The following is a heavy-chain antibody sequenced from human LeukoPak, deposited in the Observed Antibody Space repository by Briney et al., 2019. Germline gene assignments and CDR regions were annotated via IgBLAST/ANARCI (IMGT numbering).Heavy chain of an antibody. CDR1: GASISSYY. CDR2: MYTSGST. CDR3: ARTSDDFWSGWFDP. J-gene: IGHJ5*02. Sequence: SETLSLTCTDSGASISSYYWSWVRQPAGKGLEWVGLMYTSGSTNYNPSLKSRVTMSIDTSKNQLSLRLSSVTAADTAVYYCARTSDDFWSGWFDPWGQGTLVTVSS. D-gene: IGHD3-3*01. V-gene: IGHV4-4*07.